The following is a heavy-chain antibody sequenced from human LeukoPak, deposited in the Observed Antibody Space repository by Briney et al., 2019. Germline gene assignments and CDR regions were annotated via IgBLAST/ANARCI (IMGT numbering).Heavy chain of an antibody. J-gene: IGHJ4*02. D-gene: IGHD6-19*01. CDR1: GFTFSAFA. CDR3: ARDYSGWSRDY. V-gene: IGHV3-21*01. CDR2: ISTDSHYI. Sequence: PGGSLRLSCAASGFTFSAFAMTWVRLPPGKGLEWVSSISTDSHYIYYADSVKGRFSTSRDNAKNALYLQMDSLRAEDTAVYFCARDYSGWSRDYWGQGTLVTVSS.